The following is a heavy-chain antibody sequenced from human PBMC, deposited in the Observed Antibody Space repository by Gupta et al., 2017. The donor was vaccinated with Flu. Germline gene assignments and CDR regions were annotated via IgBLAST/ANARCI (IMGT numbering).Heavy chain of an antibody. J-gene: IGHJ6*03. CDR1: GFTFSSYG. Sequence: QVQLVESGGGVVHPGRSLRLSCAASGFTFSSYGMHWVRQAPGKGLVWVAVIWFNGNNEYYADSVKGRFTVYRDNSKNTLYLQMNSLRDEDTAVYYCAKGVAGRLEDYYYYYMDVWGKGTKVTVSS. V-gene: IGHV3-33*06. CDR3: AKGVAGRLEDYYYYYMDV. D-gene: IGHD6-6*01. CDR2: IWFNGNNE.